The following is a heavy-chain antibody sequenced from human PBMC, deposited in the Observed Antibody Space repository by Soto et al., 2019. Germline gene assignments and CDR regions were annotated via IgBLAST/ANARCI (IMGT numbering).Heavy chain of an antibody. J-gene: IGHJ4*02. CDR3: ATLPSYCGGDCYVDY. CDR2: ISAQNGNT. Sequence: GASVKVSCKASGYTFTSYGISWVRQAPGQGLEWMGCISAQNGNTIYAQKLQGRVTMTEDTSTDTAYMELSSLRSEDTAVYYCATLPSYCGGDCYVDYWGQGTLVTVSS. V-gene: IGHV1-18*01. CDR1: GYTFTSYG. D-gene: IGHD2-21*02.